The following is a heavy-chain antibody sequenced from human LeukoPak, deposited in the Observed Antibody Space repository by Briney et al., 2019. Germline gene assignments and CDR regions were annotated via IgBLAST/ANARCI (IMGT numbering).Heavy chain of an antibody. CDR2: ISGSGDNT. CDR1: AFTFSSYV. D-gene: IGHD1-26*01. J-gene: IGHJ4*02. Sequence: GGSLRLSCAASAFTFSSYVVSCVRQAPGKGLEWVSSISGSGDNTYYADSVKDRFSISRDNSKTTVSLQMNSLTAGDTRTQHLANVSGTEVTRAANYWGQGTLVTVSS. CDR3: ANVSGTEVTRAANY. V-gene: IGHV3-23*01.